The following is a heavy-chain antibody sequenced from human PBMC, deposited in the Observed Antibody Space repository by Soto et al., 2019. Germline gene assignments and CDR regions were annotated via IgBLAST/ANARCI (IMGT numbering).Heavy chain of an antibody. D-gene: IGHD2-2*01. V-gene: IGHV4-4*02. CDR1: GGSISNSDW. Sequence: SETLSLTCAVSGGSISNSDWWSWVRQPPGKGLEWIGEIYHSESTNYNPSLKSRVTISVDKSKNQFSLKLSSVTAADTAVYYGARDSREPATAFDGRGQGTLVTVSS. CDR2: IYHSEST. J-gene: IGHJ4*02. CDR3: ARDSREPATAFDG.